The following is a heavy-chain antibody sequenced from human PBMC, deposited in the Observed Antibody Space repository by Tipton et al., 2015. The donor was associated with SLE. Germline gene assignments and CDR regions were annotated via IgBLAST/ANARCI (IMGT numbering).Heavy chain of an antibody. CDR1: GFTFSSYA. Sequence: LRLSCAASGFTFSSYAMSWVRQAPGKGLEWIGEINHSGSTNYNPSLKSRVTISVDTSKNQFSLKLSSVTAADTAVYYCARVARIVGATLFDYWGQGTLVTVSS. D-gene: IGHD1-26*01. CDR3: ARVARIVGATLFDY. V-gene: IGHV4-34*01. CDR2: INHSGST. J-gene: IGHJ4*02.